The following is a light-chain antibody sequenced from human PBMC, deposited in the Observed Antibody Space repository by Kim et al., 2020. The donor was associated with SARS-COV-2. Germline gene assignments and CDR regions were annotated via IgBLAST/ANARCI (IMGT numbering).Light chain of an antibody. Sequence: SSELTQDPAMSVALGQTVRITCQGDSLRDYYASWYQQRAGQAPVLVVFGKNNRPSGIPARFSGSNSRNTAFLTISGAQAEDEADYYCSSRDSNGDHILFGGGTKLTVL. J-gene: IGLJ2*01. CDR1: SLRDYY. CDR2: GKN. V-gene: IGLV3-19*01. CDR3: SSRDSNGDHIL.